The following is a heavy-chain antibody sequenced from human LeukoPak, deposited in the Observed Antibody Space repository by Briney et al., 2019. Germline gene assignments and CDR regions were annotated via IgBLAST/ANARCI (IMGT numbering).Heavy chain of an antibody. Sequence: GGSLRLSCAASGFTFSGSAMHWVRQASGKGLEWVGHIRSKANNYATVYTASVKGRFTISRDDSKNTAYLQMNSLKTEDTAVYHCIRSLIGDSSWGQGTLVTVSS. J-gene: IGHJ4*02. D-gene: IGHD7-27*01. V-gene: IGHV3-73*01. CDR1: GFTFSGSA. CDR3: IRSLIGDSS. CDR2: IRSKANNYAT.